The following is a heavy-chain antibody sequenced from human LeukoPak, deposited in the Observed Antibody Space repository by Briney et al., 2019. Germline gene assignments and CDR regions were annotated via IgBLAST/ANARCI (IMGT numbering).Heavy chain of an antibody. CDR1: GFTFSSYS. D-gene: IGHD2-15*01. CDR2: ISTSSSYI. CDR3: ARGADGVSSNSRGWFDP. Sequence: GGSLRLSCTASGFTFSSYSMNWVRQAPGKGLEWVSSISTSSSYIYYADSVKGRFTISRDSARNSLYLQMNTLRAEDTAVYSCARGADGVSSNSRGWFDPWGQGTLVTVSS. J-gene: IGHJ5*02. V-gene: IGHV3-21*01.